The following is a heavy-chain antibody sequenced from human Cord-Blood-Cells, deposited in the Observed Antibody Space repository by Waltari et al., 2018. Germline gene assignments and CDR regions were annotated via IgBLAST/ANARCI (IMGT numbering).Heavy chain of an antibody. CDR3: ARGGCSSTSCYTLNWFDP. Sequence: QVQLVQSGAEVKKPGASVKVSCKASGYTFTSYGISWVRQAPGQGCEWMGWISAYNGNTNYAQKHQGRVSMTTDTSTSTAYMVLRSLRSDDTAVYYCARGGCSSTSCYTLNWFDPWGQGTLVTVSS. CDR1: GYTFTSYG. V-gene: IGHV1-18*01. D-gene: IGHD2-2*02. CDR2: ISAYNGNT. J-gene: IGHJ5*02.